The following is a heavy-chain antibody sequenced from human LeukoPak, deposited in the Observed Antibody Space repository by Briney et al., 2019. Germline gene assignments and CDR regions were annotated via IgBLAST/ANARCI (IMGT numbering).Heavy chain of an antibody. CDR3: ARDPGIAAAFDY. J-gene: IGHJ4*02. D-gene: IGHD6-13*01. V-gene: IGHV4-30-2*06. CDR2: IYHSGST. CDR1: GGSVNSGGYY. Sequence: SETLSLTCTISGGSVNSGGYYWSWIRQSPGKGLEWIGYIYHSGSTNYSPSLKSRVTISVDRFKNHFSLKLKSVTAADTAVYYCARDPGIAAAFDYWGQGTLVTVSS.